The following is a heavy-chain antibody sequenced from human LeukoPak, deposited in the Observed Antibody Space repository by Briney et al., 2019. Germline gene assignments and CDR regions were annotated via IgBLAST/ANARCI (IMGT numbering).Heavy chain of an antibody. D-gene: IGHD2-21*01. CDR1: GGSFSGYY. CDR2: INHSGST. V-gene: IGHV4-34*01. Sequence: SETLSLTCAVYGGSFSGYYRSWIRQPPGKGLEWIGEINHSGSTNYNPSLKSRVTISVDTSKNQFSLKLSSVTAADTAVYYCARNSPAVSNWFDPWGQGTLVTVSS. J-gene: IGHJ5*02. CDR3: ARNSPAVSNWFDP.